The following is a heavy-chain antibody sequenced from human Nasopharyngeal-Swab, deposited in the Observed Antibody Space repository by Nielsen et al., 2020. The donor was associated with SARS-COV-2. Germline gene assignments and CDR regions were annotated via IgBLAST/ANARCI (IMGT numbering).Heavy chain of an antibody. CDR2: ISASGGST. CDR3: AKTSARIGYSSGWGPDY. CDR1: GFTFSSYA. V-gene: IGHV3-23*01. D-gene: IGHD6-19*01. Sequence: ESLKISCAASGFTFSSYAMSWVRQAPGKGLEWVSGISASGGSTYSADSVKGRFTISRDNSKNTLYLQMNSLRADDTAVYYCAKTSARIGYSSGWGPDYWGQGTLVTVSS. J-gene: IGHJ4*02.